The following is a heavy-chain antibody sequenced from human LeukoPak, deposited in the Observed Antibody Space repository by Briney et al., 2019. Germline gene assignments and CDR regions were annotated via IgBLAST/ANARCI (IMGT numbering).Heavy chain of an antibody. CDR3: ASASPAGYY. Sequence: PGGSLRLSCAASGFTFRRFWMTWVRQAPGKGLEWVANIKQDGSEKYYVDSVKGRFTISRDNAKNSLHLQMSSLRAEDTAIYYCASASPAGYYWGQGTQVTVSS. CDR1: GFTFRRFW. CDR2: IKQDGSEK. V-gene: IGHV3-7*01. D-gene: IGHD2-2*01. J-gene: IGHJ4*02.